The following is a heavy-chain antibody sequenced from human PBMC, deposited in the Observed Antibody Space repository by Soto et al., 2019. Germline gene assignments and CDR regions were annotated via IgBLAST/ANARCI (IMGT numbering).Heavy chain of an antibody. CDR2: IIPILGIA. Sequence: QVQLVQSGAEVKKPGSSVKVSCKASGGTFSSYTISWVRQAPGQGLEWMGRIIPILGIANYAQKFQGRVTITVDKSTSTAYMELSSLRSEDTAVYYCARGRLRGWYLAQHHKYYFDYWGQGTLVTVSS. D-gene: IGHD6-19*01. CDR1: GGTFSSYT. V-gene: IGHV1-69*02. J-gene: IGHJ4*02. CDR3: ARGRLRGWYLAQHHKYYFDY.